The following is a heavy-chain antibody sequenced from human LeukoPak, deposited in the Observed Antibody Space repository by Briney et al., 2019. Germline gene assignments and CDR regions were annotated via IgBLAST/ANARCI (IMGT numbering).Heavy chain of an antibody. J-gene: IGHJ4*02. CDR2: INPSGGST. CDR3: ARLQNYDSSGYRDVPRAYFDY. Sequence: ASVKVSCKASGYTFTSYYMHWVRQAPGQGLEWMGIINPSGGSTSYAQKLEGRVTMTRDTSTSTVYMELSSLRPEDTAVYYCARLQNYDSSGYRDVPRAYFDYWGQGTLVTVSS. D-gene: IGHD3-22*01. V-gene: IGHV1-46*01. CDR1: GYTFTSYY.